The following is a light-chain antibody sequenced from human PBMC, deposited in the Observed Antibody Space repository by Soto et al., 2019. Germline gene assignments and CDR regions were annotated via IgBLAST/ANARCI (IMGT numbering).Light chain of an antibody. J-gene: IGLJ1*01. CDR1: SSNIGSNS. V-gene: IGLV1-44*01. CDR3: AAWDDSLNGYV. CDR2: SNN. Sequence: QSVLTQPPSASGTPGQRVTISCPGSSSNIGSNSVSWYQQLPGTAPKLLIYSNNQRPSGVPDRFSGSKSGTSASLAISGLQSGDEADYYCAAWDDSLNGYVFGTGTKVTVL.